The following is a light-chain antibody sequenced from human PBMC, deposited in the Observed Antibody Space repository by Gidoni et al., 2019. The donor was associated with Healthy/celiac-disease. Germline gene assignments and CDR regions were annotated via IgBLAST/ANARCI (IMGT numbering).Light chain of an antibody. J-gene: IGLJ2*01. Sequence: QSALTQPAPVSVSPGQSITISCTGTSSDVGGYNDVSWYQQHPVKAPKLMIYDVSNRPSGVSNRFSGSESGNTASLTISGLQAEDEADYYCSSYTSSSTLVVFGGGTKLTVL. CDR3: SSYTSSSTLVV. CDR1: SSDVGGYND. V-gene: IGLV2-14*01. CDR2: DVS.